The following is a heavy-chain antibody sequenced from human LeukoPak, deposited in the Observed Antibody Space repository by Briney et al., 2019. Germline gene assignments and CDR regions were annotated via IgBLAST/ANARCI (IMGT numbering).Heavy chain of an antibody. CDR2: ISGSGGST. D-gene: IGHD3-10*01. V-gene: IGHV3-23*01. J-gene: IGHJ4*02. CDR3: AGGSTLDRGLVYY. CDR1: GFTFSSYA. Sequence: SGGSLRLSCAASGFTFSSYAMSWVRQAPGKGLEWVSAISGSGGSTYYADSVKGRFTISRDNSENTLYLQMNSLRAEDTAVYYCAGGSTLDRGLVYYWGQGTLVTVSS.